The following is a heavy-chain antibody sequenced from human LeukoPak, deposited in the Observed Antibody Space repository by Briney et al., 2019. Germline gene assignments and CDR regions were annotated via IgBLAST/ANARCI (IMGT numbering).Heavy chain of an antibody. J-gene: IGHJ4*02. CDR2: IYYSGST. V-gene: IGHV4-59*12. CDR3: ARDHRIGIAVAGTSPSYFDY. D-gene: IGHD6-19*01. CDR1: GGSISSYY. Sequence: SETLSLTCTVSGGSISSYYWSWIRQPPGKGLEWIGYIYYSGSTNYNPSLKSRVTISVDTSKNQFSLQLNSVTPEDTAVYYCARDHRIGIAVAGTSPSYFDYWGQGTPVTVSS.